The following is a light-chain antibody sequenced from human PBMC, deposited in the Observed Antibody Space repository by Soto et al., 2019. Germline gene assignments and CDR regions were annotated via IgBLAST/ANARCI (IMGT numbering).Light chain of an antibody. Sequence: EIVLTQSPATLSLSPGERATLSCRASQSVSSYLAWYQQKPGQAPRLLIYDASSRATGIPARFSGSGSGTDFTLTISSREPEDFAVYYCQQRSNWLTFGGGTKVEIK. V-gene: IGKV3-11*01. J-gene: IGKJ4*01. CDR3: QQRSNWLT. CDR1: QSVSSY. CDR2: DAS.